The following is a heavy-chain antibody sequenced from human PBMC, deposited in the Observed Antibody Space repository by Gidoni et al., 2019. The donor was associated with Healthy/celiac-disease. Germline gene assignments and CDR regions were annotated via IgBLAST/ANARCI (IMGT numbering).Heavy chain of an antibody. CDR1: GFTFSSYS. Sequence: EVQLVESGGGLVKPGGFLRLSCAASGFTFSSYSMNWVRQAPGKGLEWVSSISSSSSYIYYADSVKGRFTISRDNAKNSLYLQMNSLRAEDTAVYYCARDLGGFLEWSHDAFDIWGQGTMVTVSS. CDR3: ARDLGGFLEWSHDAFDI. J-gene: IGHJ3*02. D-gene: IGHD3-3*01. V-gene: IGHV3-21*01. CDR2: ISSSSSYI.